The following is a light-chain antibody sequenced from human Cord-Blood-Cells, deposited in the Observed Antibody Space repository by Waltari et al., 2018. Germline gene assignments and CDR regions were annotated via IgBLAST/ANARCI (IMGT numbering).Light chain of an antibody. J-gene: IGKJ3*01. CDR2: DAS. CDR1: QSVSSY. Sequence: EIVLTHTPATMSLSPGDRAHISCRASQSVSSYLAWYQQKPGQAPRLLIYDASNRTTGIPARFSGSGSGTDFTLTISSLEPEDFAFYYCQQRSNWPLTFCPGTKVDIK. V-gene: IGKV3-11*01. CDR3: QQRSNWPLT.